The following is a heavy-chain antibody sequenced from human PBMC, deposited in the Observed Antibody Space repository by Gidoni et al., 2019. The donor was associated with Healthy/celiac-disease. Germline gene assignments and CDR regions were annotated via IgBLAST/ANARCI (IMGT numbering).Heavy chain of an antibody. CDR1: GYPFTGYY. J-gene: IGHJ5*02. V-gene: IGHV1-2*02. D-gene: IGHD2-2*01. Sequence: QAQLVQSGAEVTKPGASVKVSCKASGYPFTGYYMHWVRQAPGQGLEWMGWINPNSGGTNYAQKFQGRVTMTRDTSISTAYMELSRLRSDDTAVYYCAREGYCSSTSCYVFDPWGQGTLVTVSS. CDR2: INPNSGGT. CDR3: AREGYCSSTSCYVFDP.